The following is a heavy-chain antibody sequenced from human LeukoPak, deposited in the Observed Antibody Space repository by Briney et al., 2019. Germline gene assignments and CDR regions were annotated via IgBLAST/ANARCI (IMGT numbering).Heavy chain of an antibody. CDR3: ARAGCSSTSCPYYYYYYYMDV. CDR2: ISSSGSTI. CDR1: GFTFSSYK. V-gene: IGHV3-48*03. Sequence: GSLRLSCAASGFTFSSYKLNWVRQAPGKGLEWISYISSSGSTIYYADSVKGRFTISRDNAKNSLYLQMNSLRAEDTAVYYCARAGCSSTSCPYYYYYYYMDVWGKGTTVTVSS. J-gene: IGHJ6*03. D-gene: IGHD2-2*01.